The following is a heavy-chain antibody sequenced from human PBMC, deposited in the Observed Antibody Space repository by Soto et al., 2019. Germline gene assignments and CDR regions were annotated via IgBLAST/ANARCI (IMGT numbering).Heavy chain of an antibody. CDR1: GFTFDDYA. Sequence: EVQLVESGGGLVQPGRSLRLSCAASGFTFDDYAMHWVRQAPGKGLEWVSGISWNSGSIGYADSVKGRFTISRDNAKNXLDRQMNSVRAEDTALYYCAKVRNNLFNTGGAFDIWGQGKMVTVSS. V-gene: IGHV3-9*01. J-gene: IGHJ3*02. CDR3: AKVRNNLFNTGGAFDI. CDR2: ISWNSGSI. D-gene: IGHD3-16*01.